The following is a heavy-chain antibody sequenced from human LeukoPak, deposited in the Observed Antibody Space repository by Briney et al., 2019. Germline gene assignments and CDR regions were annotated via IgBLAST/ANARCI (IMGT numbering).Heavy chain of an antibody. CDR1: GYTFTSYY. V-gene: IGHV1-46*01. D-gene: IGHD3-9*01. Sequence: VASVKVSCKASGYTFTSYYMHWVRQAPGQGREWMGIINPSGGSTSYAQKFQGRVTMTRDMSTSTVYMELSSLRSEDTAVYYCASVLRYFDPTLDPWGQGTLVTVSS. CDR2: INPSGGST. CDR3: ASVLRYFDPTLDP. J-gene: IGHJ5*02.